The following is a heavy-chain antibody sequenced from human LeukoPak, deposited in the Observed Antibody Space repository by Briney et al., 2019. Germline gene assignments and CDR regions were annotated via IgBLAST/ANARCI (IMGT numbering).Heavy chain of an antibody. CDR3: ARVRSSGWYYDH. CDR1: GYTFTDYY. Sequence: ASVKVSCKASGYTFTDYYMHWVRQAPGQGLEWMGWINPNSGGTHYPQKFQGWVTMTRDTSISTAYMEMSRLTSDDTAVFYCARVRSSGWYYDHWGQGTLVTVSS. D-gene: IGHD6-19*01. J-gene: IGHJ4*02. V-gene: IGHV1-2*04. CDR2: INPNSGGT.